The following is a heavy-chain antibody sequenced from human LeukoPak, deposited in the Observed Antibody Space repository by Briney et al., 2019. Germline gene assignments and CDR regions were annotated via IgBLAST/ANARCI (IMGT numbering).Heavy chain of an antibody. J-gene: IGHJ3*02. Sequence: KAGGSLRLSCAASGFTFSSYSMNWVRQAPGKGLEWVSSISSSSSYIYYADSVKGRFTISRDNAKNSLSLQMNRLRAEDTAVYYCAKQNLDDDSSGYYYFLGAFDIWGQGTMVTVSS. V-gene: IGHV3-21*04. CDR3: AKQNLDDDSSGYYYFLGAFDI. CDR1: GFTFSSYS. CDR2: ISSSSSYI. D-gene: IGHD3-22*01.